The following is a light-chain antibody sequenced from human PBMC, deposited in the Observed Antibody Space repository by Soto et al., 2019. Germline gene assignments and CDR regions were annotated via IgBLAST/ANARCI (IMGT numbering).Light chain of an antibody. V-gene: IGKV4-1*01. Sequence: DIVMTQSPDSLAVSLGERATINCKSSQSVFYSSNNKNYLTWYQQKPGQPPKMLIYWASTRESGVPDRFSGCGSGTDFTLTITSLQAEDVAVYYCQQYYSSPQTFGQGTKVEIK. CDR1: QSVFYSSNNKNY. J-gene: IGKJ1*01. CDR2: WAS. CDR3: QQYYSSPQT.